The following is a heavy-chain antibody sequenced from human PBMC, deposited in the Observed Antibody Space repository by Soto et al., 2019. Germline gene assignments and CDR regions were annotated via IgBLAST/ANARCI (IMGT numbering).Heavy chain of an antibody. V-gene: IGHV4-4*07. CDR1: GGSISDNF. D-gene: IGHD2-21*02. CDR2: VFSSVSA. CDR3: ARDGMTTGDT. Sequence: PSETLSLTCTVSGGSISDNFWTWIRQPAGKGLEWIGRVFSSVSATYNPSLKSRVSISMDTPENRISLKLDSVTAADAGVYFCARDGMTTGDTWGPGTLVTAPQ. J-gene: IGHJ4*02.